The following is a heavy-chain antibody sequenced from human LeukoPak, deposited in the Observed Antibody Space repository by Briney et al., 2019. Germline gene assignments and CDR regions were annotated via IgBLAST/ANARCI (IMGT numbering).Heavy chain of an antibody. V-gene: IGHV1-69*06. D-gene: IGHD4-17*01. Sequence: SVKVSCKASGGTFSSYAISWVRQAPGQGLEWMGGIIPIFGTANYAQKFQGRVTITADKSTSTAYMELSSLRSEDTAVFYCAGSTVTRLAEYFQHWGQGTLVTVSS. CDR3: AGSTVTRLAEYFQH. CDR1: GGTFSSYA. CDR2: IIPIFGTA. J-gene: IGHJ1*01.